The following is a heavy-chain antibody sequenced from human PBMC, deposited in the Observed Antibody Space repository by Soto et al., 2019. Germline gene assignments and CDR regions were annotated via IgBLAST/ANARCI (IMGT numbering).Heavy chain of an antibody. CDR1: GVTLSTAA. CDR3: VKGLPYSTNWAERAYHI. D-gene: IGHD6-13*01. CDR2: ISNDGVRT. Sequence: GGSLRLSFSGSGVTLSTAAIHWVRQAPGKGLGYVSDISNDGVRTYYADSVKGRFTISRDNSENTLHLQMSSLRPEDTAVYYCVKGLPYSTNWAERAYHIWGQGTLVTGSS. J-gene: IGHJ3*02. V-gene: IGHV3-64D*08.